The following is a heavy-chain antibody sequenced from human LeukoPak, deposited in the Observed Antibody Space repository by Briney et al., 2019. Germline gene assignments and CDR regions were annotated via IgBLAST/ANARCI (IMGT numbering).Heavy chain of an antibody. Sequence: ASVKVSCKVSGYTLTELSMHWVRQAPGKGLEWMGGFDPEDGETIYAQKFQGRVTMTEDTSTDTAYMELSSLRSEDTAVYYCATGILEWLYPGNYYYMDVWGKGTTVTVSS. CDR3: ATGILEWLYPGNYYYMDV. CDR1: GYTLTELS. CDR2: FDPEDGET. D-gene: IGHD3-3*01. J-gene: IGHJ6*03. V-gene: IGHV1-24*01.